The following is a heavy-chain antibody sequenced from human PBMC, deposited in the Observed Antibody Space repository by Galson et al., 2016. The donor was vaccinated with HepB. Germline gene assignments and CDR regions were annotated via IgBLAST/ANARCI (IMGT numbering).Heavy chain of an antibody. D-gene: IGHD3-10*01. CDR2: ISPMFGTP. V-gene: IGHV1-69*13. CDR1: GGTFRTYV. CDR3: ASHTRGQYDSGRYEFNY. J-gene: IGHJ4*02. Sequence: SVKVSCKASGGTFRTYVINWVRQAPGQGLKWMGGISPMFGTPNYSQKFQGRLTITADEFTSTAYMDLSGLRSEDTAVYYCASHTRGQYDSGRYEFNYWGQGALVIVSS.